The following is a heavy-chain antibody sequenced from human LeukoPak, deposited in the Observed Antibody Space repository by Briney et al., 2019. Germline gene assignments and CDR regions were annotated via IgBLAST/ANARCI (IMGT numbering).Heavy chain of an antibody. CDR2: ISSSGSTK. V-gene: IGHV3-48*04. Sequence: GGSLRLSCADSGFTFSSYNMNWVRQAPGKWLEWLSYISSSGSTKYYADSVKGRFTISRDNAKNSLYLQMNSLRAEDTAVYYCARDLYRIVVVPHYFDYWGQGTLVTVSS. D-gene: IGHD3-22*01. CDR1: GFTFSSYN. J-gene: IGHJ4*02. CDR3: ARDLYRIVVVPHYFDY.